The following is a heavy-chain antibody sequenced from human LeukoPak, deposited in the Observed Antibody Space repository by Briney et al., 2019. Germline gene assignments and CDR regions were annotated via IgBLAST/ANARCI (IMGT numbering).Heavy chain of an antibody. Sequence: PGGSLRLSCAASGFTFSNAWMNWVRQAPGKGLEWVGRIKSKTDGGTTDYAAPVKGRFTISRDDSKNTLYLQMNSLKTEDTAVYYCTTDPDIVVVVAATQNWGQGTLVTVSS. CDR1: GFTFSNAW. CDR3: TTDPDIVVVVAATQN. CDR2: IKSKTDGGTT. J-gene: IGHJ1*01. D-gene: IGHD2-15*01. V-gene: IGHV3-15*07.